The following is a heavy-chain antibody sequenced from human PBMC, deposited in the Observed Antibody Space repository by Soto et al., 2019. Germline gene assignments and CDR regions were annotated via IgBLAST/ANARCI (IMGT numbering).Heavy chain of an antibody. CDR1: GFTFSNYD. D-gene: IGHD6-19*01. J-gene: IGHJ4*02. CDR2: IGTAGDT. V-gene: IGHV3-13*01. CDR3: ARCRLMSLCYFDY. Sequence: EVQLVESGGGLVQPGGSLRLSCAASGFTFSNYDMHWVRQVTGKGLEWVSTIGTAGDTYYPGALKGRFTISRENAKNSVYLQMNSLRAEDTAVYYCARCRLMSLCYFDYWGQGTLVTVSS.